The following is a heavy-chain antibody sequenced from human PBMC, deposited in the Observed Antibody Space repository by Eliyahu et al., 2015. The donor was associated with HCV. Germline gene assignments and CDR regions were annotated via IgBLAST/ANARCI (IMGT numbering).Heavy chain of an antibody. CDR3: ARGRVATFDY. D-gene: IGHD5/OR15-5a*01. CDR2: AYFSGTT. CDR1: GVSVTSGNYF. Sequence: QVQLQESGPGLVKPSEALSLTCAVSGVSVTSGNYFWSWIRQPPGKGLEWIGYAYFSGTTNYNPSLKGRXTMSVDTXTNQLSLKLTSVTAADTAVYYCARGRVATFDYWGHGILVTVSS. V-gene: IGHV4-61*01. J-gene: IGHJ4*01.